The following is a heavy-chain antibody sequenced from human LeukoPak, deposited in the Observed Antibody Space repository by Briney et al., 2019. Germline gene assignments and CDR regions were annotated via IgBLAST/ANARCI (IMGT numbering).Heavy chain of an antibody. V-gene: IGHV3-23*01. CDR1: GFTFSSYA. CDR2: ISGSGGST. Sequence: GGSLRLSCAASGFTFSSYAMSWVRQAPGKGLEWVSAISGSGGSTYYADSVKGRFTISRDNSKNTLYLQMNSLRAEDTAVYYCANGGNNNDAFDTWGQGTMVTVSS. D-gene: IGHD3-16*01. CDR3: ANGGNNNDAFDT. J-gene: IGHJ3*02.